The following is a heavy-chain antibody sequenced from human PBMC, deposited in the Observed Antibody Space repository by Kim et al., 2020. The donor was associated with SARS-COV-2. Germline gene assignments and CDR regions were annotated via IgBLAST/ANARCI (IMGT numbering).Heavy chain of an antibody. CDR2: ISGSGGTT. CDR1: GFTFSSYA. V-gene: IGHV3-23*01. D-gene: IGHD1-26*01. J-gene: IGHJ3*02. CDR3: AKLSSVGVQYSVRILLRAFDI. Sequence: GGSLRLSCAASGFTFSSYAMSWVRQAPGKGLEWVSAISGSGGTTYYADSVKGRITISKDTYKNTLYLQMNSLRAEDTAVYYSAKLSSVGVQYSVRILLRAFDIWGQGTRVTVSS.